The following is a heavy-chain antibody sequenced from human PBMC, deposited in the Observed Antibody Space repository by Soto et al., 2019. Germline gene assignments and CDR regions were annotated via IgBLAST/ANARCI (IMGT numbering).Heavy chain of an antibody. CDR1: GFTFSSYA. D-gene: IGHD6-13*01. Sequence: GGSLRLSCAASGFTFSSYAMHWVRQAPGKGLEYVSAISSNGGSTYYANSVKGRFTISRDNSKNTLYLQMGSLRAEDMAVYYCAREIAAAGTIRWFDPWGQGTLVTVSS. V-gene: IGHV3-64*01. J-gene: IGHJ5*02. CDR3: AREIAAAGTIRWFDP. CDR2: ISSNGGST.